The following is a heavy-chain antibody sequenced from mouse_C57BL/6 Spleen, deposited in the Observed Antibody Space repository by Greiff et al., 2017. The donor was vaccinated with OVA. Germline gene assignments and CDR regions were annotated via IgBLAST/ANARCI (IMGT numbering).Heavy chain of an antibody. CDR1: GYTFTSYW. Sequence: VQLQQPGAELVKPGASVKMSCKASGYTFTSYWITWVKQRPGQGLEWIGDIYPGSGSTNYNEKFKSKATLTVDTSSSTAYMQLSSLTSEDSAVDYCAGGVYITTVVEDAMDDWGQGTSVTVAS. J-gene: IGHJ4*01. V-gene: IGHV1-55*01. CDR3: AGGVYITTVVEDAMDD. D-gene: IGHD1-1*01. CDR2: IYPGSGST.